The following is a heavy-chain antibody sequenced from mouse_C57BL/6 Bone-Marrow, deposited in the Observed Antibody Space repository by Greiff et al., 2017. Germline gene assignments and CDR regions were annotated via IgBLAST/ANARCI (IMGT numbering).Heavy chain of an antibody. V-gene: IGHV1-54*01. CDR2: INPGSGGT. CDR3: ARYYYGSYFDY. Sequence: VQLQQSGAELVRPGTSVKVSCKASGYAFTNYLIEWVKQRPGHGLEWIGVINPGSGGTNYNEKFKGKATLTADKSSSTAYMQLSSLTSEDSAVYFCARYYYGSYFDYWGQGTTLTVSS. CDR1: GYAFTNYL. J-gene: IGHJ2*01. D-gene: IGHD1-1*01.